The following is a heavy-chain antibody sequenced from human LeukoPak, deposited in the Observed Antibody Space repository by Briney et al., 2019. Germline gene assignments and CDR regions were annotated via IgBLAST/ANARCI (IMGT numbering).Heavy chain of an antibody. Sequence: SETLSLTCTVSGGSISSSSYYWGWIRQPPGTGLEWIGSIYYSGSTYYNPSLKSRVTISVDTSKNQFSLKLSSVTAADTAVYYCARLCSGGSCETVDYWGQGTLVTVSS. CDR2: IYYSGST. CDR1: GGSISSSSYY. J-gene: IGHJ4*02. D-gene: IGHD2-15*01. CDR3: ARLCSGGSCETVDY. V-gene: IGHV4-39*01.